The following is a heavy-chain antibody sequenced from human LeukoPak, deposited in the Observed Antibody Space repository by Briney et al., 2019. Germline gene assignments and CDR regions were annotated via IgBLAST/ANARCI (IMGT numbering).Heavy chain of an antibody. CDR1: GSTFTSYG. CDR3: ARDSLIQYGSGSYWGFDY. D-gene: IGHD3-10*01. CDR2: IKTDGSDK. V-gene: IGHV3-7*03. Sequence: PGRSLRLSCAASGSTFTSYGMHWVRQAPGKGPEWVGDIKTDGSDKYYVGSVKGRFTISRDNAKNSLYLQMNSLRAEDTAVYYCARDSLIQYGSGSYWGFDYWGQGILVTVSS. J-gene: IGHJ4*02.